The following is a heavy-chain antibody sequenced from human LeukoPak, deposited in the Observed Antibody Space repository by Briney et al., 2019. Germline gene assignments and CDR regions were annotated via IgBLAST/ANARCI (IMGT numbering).Heavy chain of an antibody. CDR3: ARARVEREDFWSGYPFDY. CDR1: GGTFSSYA. V-gene: IGHV1-69*05. CDR2: IIPIFGTA. D-gene: IGHD3-3*01. J-gene: IGHJ4*02. Sequence: SVKVSCKASGGTFSSYAISWVRQAPGQGLEWMGGIIPIFGTANYAQKFQGRVTITTDESTSTAYMELSSLRSEDTAVYYCARARVEREDFWSGYPFDYWGQGTLVTVSS.